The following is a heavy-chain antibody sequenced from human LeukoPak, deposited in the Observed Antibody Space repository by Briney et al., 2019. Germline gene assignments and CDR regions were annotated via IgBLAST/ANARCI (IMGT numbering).Heavy chain of an antibody. V-gene: IGHV1-2*06. CDR3: ARTYSSGGGDY. J-gene: IGHJ4*02. CDR2: INPNSGGT. CDR1: GYTFTGYY. Sequence: ASVKVSCKASGYTFTGYYMHWVRQAPGQGLEWMGRINPNSGGTNYAQKFQGRVTMTRDASISTAYMELSRLRSDDTAVYYCARTYSSGGGDYWGQGTLVTVSS. D-gene: IGHD6-19*01.